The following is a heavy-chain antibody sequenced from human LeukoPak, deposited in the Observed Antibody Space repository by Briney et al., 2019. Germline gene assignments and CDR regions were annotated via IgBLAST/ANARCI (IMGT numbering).Heavy chain of an antibody. D-gene: IGHD6-13*01. CDR2: ISGSGGST. Sequence: GGSLRLSCAASGFTFSSYATSWVRQAPGKGLEWVSAISGSGGSTYYADSVKGRFTISRDNSKNTLYLQMNSLRAEDTAVYYCAKDLYIYPIAADYWGQGTLVTVSS. CDR3: AKDLYIYPIAADY. J-gene: IGHJ4*02. CDR1: GFTFSSYA. V-gene: IGHV3-23*01.